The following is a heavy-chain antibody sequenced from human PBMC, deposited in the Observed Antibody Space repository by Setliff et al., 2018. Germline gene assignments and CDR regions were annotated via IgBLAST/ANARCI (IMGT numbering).Heavy chain of an antibody. J-gene: IGHJ1*01. CDR2: INWDGRTT. CDR3: ARQGITIFGVVYRYFQH. Sequence: GGSLRLSCAASGFTFNAHGMNWVRQGPGKGLEWVSTINWDGRTTGYTDSVKGRFTISRDNAKNSLYLQMNSLRAEDTAVYYCARQGITIFGVVYRYFQHWGQGTLVTVSS. D-gene: IGHD3-3*01. CDR1: GFTFNAHG. V-gene: IGHV3-20*04.